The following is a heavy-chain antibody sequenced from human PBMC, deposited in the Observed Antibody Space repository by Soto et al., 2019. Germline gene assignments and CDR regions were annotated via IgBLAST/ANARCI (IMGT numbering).Heavy chain of an antibody. D-gene: IGHD4-17*01. CDR1: GYTFTSYG. CDR3: ARDLHGDPYS. J-gene: IGHJ4*02. CDR2: ISAHNGNT. V-gene: IGHV1-18*01. Sequence: QVQLVQSGAEVKKPGASVKVSCKASGYTFTSYGITWVRQAPGQGLEWMGWISAHNGNTNYAQQRQGRVTMTTDTSTSTAYPGLRSLRSDDTAGYYCARDLHGDPYSWGQGTLVTVSS.